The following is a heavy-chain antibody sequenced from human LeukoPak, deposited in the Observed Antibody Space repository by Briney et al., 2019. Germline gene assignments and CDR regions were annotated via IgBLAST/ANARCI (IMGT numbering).Heavy chain of an antibody. CDR2: IYTSGST. J-gene: IGHJ4*02. CDR1: GGSISSYY. D-gene: IGHD2-15*01. Sequence: NASETLSLTCTVSGGSISSYYWSWIRQPAGKGLEWIGRIYTSGSTNYNPSLKSRVTMSVDTSKNQFSLKLSSVTAADTAVYYCARAIGYCSGGSCFDDYWGQGTLVTVSS. V-gene: IGHV4-4*07. CDR3: ARAIGYCSGGSCFDDY.